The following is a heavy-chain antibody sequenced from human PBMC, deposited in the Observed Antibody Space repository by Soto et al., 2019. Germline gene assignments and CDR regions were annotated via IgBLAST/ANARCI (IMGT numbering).Heavy chain of an antibody. CDR3: ARLHRTGSSSLAY. V-gene: IGHV4-59*08. J-gene: IGHJ4*02. Sequence: SEPMPLSCPGAGGTIRSYDWSWIRNPPGKGLDWIGYIYLSASTNSNPSLKSRVTLSPDTSKIPFSLKLSSLTAAHTALYYSARLHRTGSSSLAYRRQRTLVTVSS. D-gene: IGHD6-19*01. CDR1: GGTIRSYD. CDR2: IYLSAST.